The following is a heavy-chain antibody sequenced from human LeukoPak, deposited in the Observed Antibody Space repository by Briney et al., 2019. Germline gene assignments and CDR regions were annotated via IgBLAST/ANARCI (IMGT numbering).Heavy chain of an antibody. D-gene: IGHD3-16*02. CDR2: INPNSGGT. V-gene: IGHV1-2*02. Sequence: GASVKVSXKASXXXFTGYYMHWVRQAPGQGLEWMGWINPNSGGTNYAQKFQGRVTMTRDTSISTAYMELSRLRSDDTAVYYCARGPKPYDYVWGSYRFWGQGTLVTVSS. CDR1: XXXFTGYY. J-gene: IGHJ4*02. CDR3: ARGPKPYDYVWGSYRF.